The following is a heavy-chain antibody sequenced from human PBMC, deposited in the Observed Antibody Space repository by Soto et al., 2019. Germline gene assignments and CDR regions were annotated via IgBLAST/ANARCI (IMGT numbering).Heavy chain of an antibody. CDR3: ARDYLDWSYGMDV. V-gene: IGHV3-48*03. Sequence: EVQLVESGGGLVQPGGSLRLSCAASGFTFSSYEMNWVRQAPGKGLEWVSYISSSGSTIYYADSVKGRFTISRDNAKNSLYLQMNGLRAEDTAVYYCARDYLDWSYGMDVWGQGTTVTVSS. CDR1: GFTFSSYE. CDR2: ISSSGSTI. D-gene: IGHD3-9*01. J-gene: IGHJ6*02.